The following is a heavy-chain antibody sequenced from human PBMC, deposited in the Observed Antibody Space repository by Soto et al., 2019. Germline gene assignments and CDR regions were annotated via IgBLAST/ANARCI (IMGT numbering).Heavy chain of an antibody. J-gene: IGHJ4*02. CDR1: GFAFSSYE. D-gene: IGHD2-8*02. Sequence: GGSLRLSCAASGFAFSSYEMNWVRQAPGKGLEWVSDITSTGSTRYYADSVKGRFTISRDNAKNSLYLQMNSLRAEDTAVYYCARGYCTSSACHWNFDYWGQGTLVTVSS. V-gene: IGHV3-48*03. CDR3: ARGYCTSSACHWNFDY. CDR2: ITSTGSTR.